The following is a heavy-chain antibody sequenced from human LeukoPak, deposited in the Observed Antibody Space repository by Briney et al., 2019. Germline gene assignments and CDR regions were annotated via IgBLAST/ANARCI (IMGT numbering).Heavy chain of an antibody. Sequence: PSETLSLTCTVSGGSISSSTYYWGWIRQPPGKGLEWIGSIDYSGSTYYNPSIKSRVTISVDTSKNQFSLKLSSVTAADTAVYYCARGRGSGSSRPSGHPYFDYWGQGTLVTVSS. V-gene: IGHV4-39*07. J-gene: IGHJ4*02. CDR3: ARGRGSGSSRPSGHPYFDY. CDR1: GGSISSSTYY. D-gene: IGHD3-10*01. CDR2: IDYSGST.